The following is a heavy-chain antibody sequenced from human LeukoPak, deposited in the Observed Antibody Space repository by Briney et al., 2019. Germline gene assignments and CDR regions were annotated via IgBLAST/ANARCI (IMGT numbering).Heavy chain of an antibody. V-gene: IGHV4-39*07. Sequence: SETLSPTCTVSGGSISSSSYYWGWIRQPPGKGLEWIGSIYYSGSTYYNPSLKSRVTISVDTSKNQFSLNLSSVTAADTAVYYCARRGFYDSSFNFDYWGQGTLVTVSS. CDR1: GGSISSSSYY. J-gene: IGHJ4*02. D-gene: IGHD3-22*01. CDR3: ARRGFYDSSFNFDY. CDR2: IYYSGST.